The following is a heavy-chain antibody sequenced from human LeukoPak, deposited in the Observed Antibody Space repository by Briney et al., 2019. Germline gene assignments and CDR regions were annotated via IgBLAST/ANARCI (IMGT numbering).Heavy chain of an antibody. D-gene: IGHD3-9*01. CDR2: VNPNRGNT. CDR1: GYTVTSCD. J-gene: IGHJ5*02. V-gene: IGHV1-8*01. Sequence: ASVKVSCKASGYTVTSCDINWVRQATGQGLEGMGWVNPNRGNTGYAQKFQGSVTMASSTYIRTAYMELSSLRSDDTAVYYCARDCYDILTGYYRWFDPWGQGTLVTVSS. CDR3: ARDCYDILTGYYRWFDP.